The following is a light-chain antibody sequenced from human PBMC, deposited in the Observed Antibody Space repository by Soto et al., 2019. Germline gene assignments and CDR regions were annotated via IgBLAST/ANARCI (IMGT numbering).Light chain of an antibody. V-gene: IGKV3-15*01. CDR2: GAS. J-gene: IGKJ3*01. CDR3: HQRSRWPLT. CDR1: QSVSNF. Sequence: EKVMTQSPATLSMSPGERATLSCRASQSVSNFLAWYQQKPGQTPRLLIYGASTRATGIPARFSGSGSGTEFTLTISSLQSEDFAVYYCHQRSRWPLTFGPGTKVD.